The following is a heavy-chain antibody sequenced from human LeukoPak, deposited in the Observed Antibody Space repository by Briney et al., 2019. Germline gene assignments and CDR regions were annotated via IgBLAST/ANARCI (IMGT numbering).Heavy chain of an antibody. V-gene: IGHV1-18*01. D-gene: IGHD1-20*01. J-gene: IGHJ6*02. CDR1: GYTFTSYG. Sequence: ASVKVSCKASGYTFTSYGISWVRQAPGQGLKWMGWISAYNGNTNYAQKLQGRVTMTTDTSTSTAYMELRSLRSDDTAVYYCARVGLTGSRYYGMDAWGQGTTVTVSS. CDR2: ISAYNGNT. CDR3: ARVGLTGSRYYGMDA.